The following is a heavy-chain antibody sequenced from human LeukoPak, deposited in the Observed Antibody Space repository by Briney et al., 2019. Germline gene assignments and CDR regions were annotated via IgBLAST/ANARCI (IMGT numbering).Heavy chain of an antibody. CDR1: GFTFSNYA. J-gene: IGHJ4*02. D-gene: IGHD6-19*01. Sequence: GWSLRLSCAASGFTFSNYAMSWVRQAPGKGLEGVATISGGGITTYYADSAKGGFTISRDNSKNTMFLQMNSLRADDTAVYYCPRQSYDSGWYPFDYWGQGILVTVSS. CDR3: PRQSYDSGWYPFDY. V-gene: IGHV3-23*01. CDR2: ISGGGITT.